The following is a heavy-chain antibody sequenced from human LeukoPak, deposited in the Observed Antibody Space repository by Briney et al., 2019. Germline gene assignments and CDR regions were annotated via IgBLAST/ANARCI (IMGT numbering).Heavy chain of an antibody. D-gene: IGHD1-7*01. V-gene: IGHV3-20*01. CDR1: GFTSDDYV. CDR2: IHRNGCST. Sequence: GGSLRLSCAASGFTSDDYVMSWVRQAPGKGLEWVSGIHRNGCSTGYADSVKGRFTISRDNAKNSLYLQMNSLRAEDTALYHCARGNSNIDYWGQGTLVTVSS. CDR3: ARGNSNIDY. J-gene: IGHJ4*02.